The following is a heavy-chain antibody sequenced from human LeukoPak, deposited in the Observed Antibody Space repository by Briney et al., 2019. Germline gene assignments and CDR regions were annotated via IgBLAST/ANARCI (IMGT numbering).Heavy chain of an antibody. V-gene: IGHV1-2*06. CDR2: INPNSGGT. CDR1: GYTFTGYY. Sequence: ASVKVSCKASGYTFTGYYMHWVRQAPGQGIEWMGRINPNSGGTNYAQKFQGRVTMTRDTSISTAYMELSRLRSDDTAVYYCARHPRDIVVVPAAMETTNWFDPWGQGTLVTVSS. CDR3: ARHPRDIVVVPAAMETTNWFDP. D-gene: IGHD2-2*01. J-gene: IGHJ5*02.